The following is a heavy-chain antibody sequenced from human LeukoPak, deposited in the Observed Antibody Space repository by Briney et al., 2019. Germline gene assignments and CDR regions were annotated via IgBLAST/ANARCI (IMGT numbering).Heavy chain of an antibody. D-gene: IGHD6-19*01. V-gene: IGHV3-48*03. CDR2: ISSSGSTI. CDR3: ARVKGSGWYAVDY. CDR1: GFTFSSYE. J-gene: IGHJ4*02. Sequence: GGSLRLSCAASGFTFSSYEMNWVRQAPGKGLEWVSYISSSGSTIYYADSVKGRFTISRDNAKNSLYLQMNSLRAEDTAVYYCARVKGSGWYAVDYWGQGSLVTVSS.